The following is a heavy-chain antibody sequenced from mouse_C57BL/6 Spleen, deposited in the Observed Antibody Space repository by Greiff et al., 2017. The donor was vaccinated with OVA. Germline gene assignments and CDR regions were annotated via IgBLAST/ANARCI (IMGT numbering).Heavy chain of an antibody. CDR1: GYTFTDYY. J-gene: IGHJ3*01. CDR3: AHEAPAY. V-gene: IGHV1-26*01. CDR2: INPNNGGT. Sequence: EVQLQQSGPELVKPGASVKISCKASGYTFTDYYMNWVKQSHGKSLEWIGDINPNNGGTSYNQKFKGKATLTVDKSSSTAYMELRSLTSEDSAVYYCAHEAPAYWGQGTLVTVSA.